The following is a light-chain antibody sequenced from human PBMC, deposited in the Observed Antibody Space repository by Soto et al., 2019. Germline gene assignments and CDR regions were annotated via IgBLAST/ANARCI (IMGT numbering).Light chain of an antibody. V-gene: IGKV3-15*01. Sequence: EIVMTQSPATLSVSPGEIATLSCSASQSVSSNLAWYQQKPGQTPRLLIYDTSTRATGVPTRFSGSRSGAEFTLTINSLQSEDFAVYYCQPYNNWPLTFGGGTKVDI. J-gene: IGKJ4*01. CDR1: QSVSSN. CDR2: DTS. CDR3: QPYNNWPLT.